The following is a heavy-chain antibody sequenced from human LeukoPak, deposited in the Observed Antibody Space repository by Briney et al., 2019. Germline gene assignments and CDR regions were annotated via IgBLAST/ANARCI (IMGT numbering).Heavy chain of an antibody. V-gene: IGHV4-39*07. D-gene: IGHD1-26*01. CDR2: IYYSGST. CDR3: ARYSGSYSSFDY. J-gene: IGHJ4*02. Sequence: SETLSLTCTVSGGSISSYYWGWIRQPPGKGLEWIGTIYYSGSTYYNPSLKSRVTISIDTSKNQFSLKVNSVTAADTVVYYCARYSGSYSSFDYWGQGTLVTVSS. CDR1: GGSISSYY.